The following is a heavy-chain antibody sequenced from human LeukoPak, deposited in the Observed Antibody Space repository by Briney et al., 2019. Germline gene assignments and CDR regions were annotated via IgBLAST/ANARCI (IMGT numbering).Heavy chain of an antibody. CDR2: INPSGGST. CDR3: ARDDSSGPQVY. Sequence: ASVKVSCKASGYAFSSYYMHLVRQPPGPGLESMGIINPSGGSTKYAQNLQRRVTLTSDTSTSTVYMELSSLRSEDTAVYYCARDDSSGPQVYWGQGTLVTVSS. CDR1: GYAFSSYY. D-gene: IGHD3-22*01. J-gene: IGHJ4*02. V-gene: IGHV1-46*01.